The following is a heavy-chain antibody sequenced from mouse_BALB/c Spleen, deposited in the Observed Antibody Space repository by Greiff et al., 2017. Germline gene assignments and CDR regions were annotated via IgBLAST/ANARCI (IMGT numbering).Heavy chain of an antibody. CDR1: GFTFTDYE. D-gene: IGHD2-4*01. J-gene: IGHJ2*01. Sequence: QVQLLQSGAELVRPGASVTLSCKASGFTFTDYEMHWVKQTPVHGLEWIGAIDPETGGTAYNQKFKGKVTLTADKSSSTAYMELRSLTSVDSAVYYCTRGDGLPDYWGQGTTLTVSS. V-gene: IGHV1-15*01. CDR3: TRGDGLPDY. CDR2: IDPETGGT.